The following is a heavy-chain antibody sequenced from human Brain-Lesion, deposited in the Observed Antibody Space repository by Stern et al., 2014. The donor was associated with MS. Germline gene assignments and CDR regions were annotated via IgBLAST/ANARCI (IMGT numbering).Heavy chain of an antibody. Sequence: VQLVQSGPGLVKPSETLSLTCTVAGGSVSSTSYAWAWIRQPPGKGLEWIGAIYYIRNTSYSPSLKSQLTLSPATSKNQVSLHLRSVTAADTAVYYCAGEEDIRYCSGGSCTGNWFDPWGQGTLVTVSS. CDR2: IYYIRNT. J-gene: IGHJ5*02. CDR3: AGEEDIRYCSGGSCTGNWFDP. CDR1: GGSVSSTSYA. V-gene: IGHV4-39*02. D-gene: IGHD2-15*01.